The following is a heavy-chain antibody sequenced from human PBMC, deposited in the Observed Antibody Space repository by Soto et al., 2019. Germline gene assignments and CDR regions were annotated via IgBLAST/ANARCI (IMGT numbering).Heavy chain of an antibody. D-gene: IGHD6-6*01. CDR2: IYYSGTT. J-gene: IGHJ4*02. CDR1: GGSISSGNYY. CDR3: ARGGRQLVREEYYFDY. Sequence: QVQLQESGPGLVKPSQTLSLTCTVSGGSISSGNYYWSWIRQHPGTGLEWIGYIYYSGTTYATPSLKSRVTMSIDTSKNQFSLKLSSVTAADTAVYFCARGGRQLVREEYYFDYWGQGALVTVSS. V-gene: IGHV4-31*03.